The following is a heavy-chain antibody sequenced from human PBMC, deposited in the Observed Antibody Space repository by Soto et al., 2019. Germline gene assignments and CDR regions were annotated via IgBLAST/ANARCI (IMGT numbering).Heavy chain of an antibody. Sequence: GASVKVSCKASGYTFTSYYMHWVRQAPGQGLEWMGIINPSGGSTSYAQKFQGRVTMTRDTSTSTVYMELSSLRSEDTAVYYCARVIENRGYSYGYFGRYNWFDPWGQGTLVTVSS. D-gene: IGHD5-18*01. V-gene: IGHV1-46*01. J-gene: IGHJ5*02. CDR3: ARVIENRGYSYGYFGRYNWFDP. CDR1: GYTFTSYY. CDR2: INPSGGST.